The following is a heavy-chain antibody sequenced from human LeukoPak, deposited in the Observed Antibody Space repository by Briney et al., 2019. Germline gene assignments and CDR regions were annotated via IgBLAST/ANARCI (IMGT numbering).Heavy chain of an antibody. V-gene: IGHV3-23*01. CDR2: ISGSGGST. J-gene: IGHJ4*02. CDR1: GFTFDTHA. CDR3: AKDLPYIAAAGILDY. Sequence: PGGSLRLSCATSGFTFDTHAMNWVRQAPGKGLEWVSAISGSGGSTYYADSVKGRFTISRDNSKNTLYLQMNSLRAEDTAVYYCAKDLPYIAAAGILDYWGQGTLVTVSS. D-gene: IGHD6-13*01.